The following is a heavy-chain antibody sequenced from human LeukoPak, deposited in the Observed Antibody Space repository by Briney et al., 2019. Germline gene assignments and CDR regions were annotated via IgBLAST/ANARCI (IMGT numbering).Heavy chain of an antibody. J-gene: IGHJ4*02. CDR2: MNIDGSEK. V-gene: IGHV3-7*01. CDR1: GFTFSSYW. D-gene: IGHD1-26*01. CDR3: ARDPVEWELLLDY. Sequence: GGSLRLSCAASGFTFSSYWMGWVRQAPGKRLEWVANMNIDGSEKYYTDSAKGRFTISRDNARNSVYLQMNSLRVEDTAVYYCARDPVEWELLLDYWGQGTLVTVSS.